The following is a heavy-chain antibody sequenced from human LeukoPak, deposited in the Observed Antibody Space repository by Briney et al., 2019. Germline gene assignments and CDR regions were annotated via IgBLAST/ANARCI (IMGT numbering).Heavy chain of an antibody. J-gene: IGHJ4*02. CDR2: ISSNGGST. D-gene: IGHD6-13*01. V-gene: IGHV3-64*02. CDR1: GFTFSSYA. CDR3: ARGPRSSPTEYFDY. Sequence: PGGSLTLSCAASGFTFSSYAMHWVRQAPGKGLEYVPAISSNGGSTYYADSVRGRFTISRDNSENTLYLQMGSLRAEDMAVYYCARGPRSSPTEYFDYWGQGTLVTVSS.